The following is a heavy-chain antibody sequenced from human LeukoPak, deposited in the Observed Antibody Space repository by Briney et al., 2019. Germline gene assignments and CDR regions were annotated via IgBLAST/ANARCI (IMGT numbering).Heavy chain of an antibody. D-gene: IGHD2-21*02. CDR1: GYTFTSYD. V-gene: IGHV1-8*01. CDR2: MNPNSGNT. J-gene: IGHJ4*02. CDR3: ARGVRDCGGDCYSCDY. Sequence: ASVKVSCKASGYTFTSYDINWVRQATGQGLEWMGWMNPNSGNTGYAQKFQGRVTMTRNTSISTAYMELSSLRSEDTAVYYCARGVRDCGGDCYSCDYWGQGTLVTVSS.